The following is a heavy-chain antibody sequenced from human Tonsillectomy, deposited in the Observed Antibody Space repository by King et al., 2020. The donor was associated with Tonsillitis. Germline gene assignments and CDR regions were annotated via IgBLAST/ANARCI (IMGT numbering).Heavy chain of an antibody. CDR2: ISSSSSTI. V-gene: IGHV3-48*04. D-gene: IGHD3-10*01. CDR3: ARGTMLRGVPDY. Sequence: VQLVESGGGLVQPGGSLRLSCAASGFTFSSYSMNWVRQAPGKGLEWVSYISSSSSTIHYADSVKGRFTTSRDNAKKSLYLQMDSLRAADTAVYYCARGTMLRGVPDYWGQGTLVTVSS. J-gene: IGHJ4*02. CDR1: GFTFSSYS.